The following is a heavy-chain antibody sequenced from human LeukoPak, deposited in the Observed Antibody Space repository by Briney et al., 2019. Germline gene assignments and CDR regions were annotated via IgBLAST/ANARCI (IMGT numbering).Heavy chain of an antibody. V-gene: IGHV4-59*01. CDR3: AGNKPLWFGDQPYDY. Sequence: ASETLSLTCTVSGGSISSYYWSWIRQPPGKGLEWIGYIYYSGSTNYNPSLKSRVTISVDTSKNQFSLKLSSVTAADTAVYYCAGNKPLWFGDQPYDYWGQGTLVTVSS. CDR1: GGSISSYY. D-gene: IGHD3-10*01. CDR2: IYYSGST. J-gene: IGHJ4*02.